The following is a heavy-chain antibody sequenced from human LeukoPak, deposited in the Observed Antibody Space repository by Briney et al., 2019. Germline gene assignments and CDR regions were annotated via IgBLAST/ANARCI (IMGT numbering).Heavy chain of an antibody. CDR3: ARGRRSIRGVIHIYYFDY. D-gene: IGHD3-10*01. CDR1: GYTFTSYD. J-gene: IGHJ4*02. V-gene: IGHV1-8*01. Sequence: GASVKVSCKASGYTFTSYDINWVRQATGQGLEWMGWMNPNSGNTGYAQKFQGRVTMTRNTSISTAYMELSSLRSEDTAVYYCARGRRSIRGVIHIYYFDYWGQGTLVTVSS. CDR2: MNPNSGNT.